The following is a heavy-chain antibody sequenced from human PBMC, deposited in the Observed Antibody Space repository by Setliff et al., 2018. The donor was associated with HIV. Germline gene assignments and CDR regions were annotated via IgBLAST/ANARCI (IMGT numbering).Heavy chain of an antibody. J-gene: IGHJ6*03. CDR3: ARGLVVVTDSDYDTNYYYYYYMDV. CDR2: IYYSGST. V-gene: IGHV4-31*03. D-gene: IGHD5-12*01. CDR1: GGSISSGGYY. Sequence: LSLPCTVSGGSISSGGYYWSWIRQHPGKGLEWIGYIYYSGSTYYNPSLKSRVTISIDTSKNQLSLKLSSVTAADTAVYYCARGLVVVTDSDYDTNYYYYYYMDVWGKGTTVTVSS.